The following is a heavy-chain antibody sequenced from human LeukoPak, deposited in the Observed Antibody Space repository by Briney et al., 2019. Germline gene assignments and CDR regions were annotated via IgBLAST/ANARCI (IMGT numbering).Heavy chain of an antibody. J-gene: IGHJ4*02. CDR2: ISGSGGRT. D-gene: IGHD4-17*01. CDR1: GFTFSSCG. Sequence: GGSLRLSCAASGFTFSSCGMSWVRQATGKGLEWVSGISGSGGRTSYADSVKVRFNISRDNSKNTLYLQMNSLRPEDTAVYYCAKSPADYGDDLFDCWGQGTLVTVSS. CDR3: AKSPADYGDDLFDC. V-gene: IGHV3-23*01.